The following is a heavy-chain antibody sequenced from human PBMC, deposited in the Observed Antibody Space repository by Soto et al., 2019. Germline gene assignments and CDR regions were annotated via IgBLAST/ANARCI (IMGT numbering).Heavy chain of an antibody. CDR3: ATAYYYDSSGYPGQFDY. CDR2: ISSSSSYI. D-gene: IGHD3-22*01. CDR1: GFXFXSXS. V-gene: IGHV3-21*01. Sequence: EVQLVESGGGLVKPGGSLRLSCAXXGFXFXSXSMNWVRQAPGKGLEWVSSISSSSSYIYYADSVKGRFTISRDNAKNSLYLQMNSLRAEDTAVYYCATAYYYDSSGYPGQFDYWGQGTLVTVSS. J-gene: IGHJ4*02.